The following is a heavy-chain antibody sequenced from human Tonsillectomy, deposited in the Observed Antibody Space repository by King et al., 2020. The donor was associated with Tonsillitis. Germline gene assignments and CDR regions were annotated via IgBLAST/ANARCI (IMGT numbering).Heavy chain of an antibody. Sequence: VQLVESGGGLVQPGGSLRLSCAASGFTFSTYAMSWVRQAPGKGLEWGSAISGSGASTYYAESVRGRFTISRDNSKNTLYLEMNSLRAEDTAVYNCAKAMGYSYLYYFDYCGQGTLVTVSS. CDR3: AKAMGYSYLYYFDY. D-gene: IGHD5-18*01. CDR2: ISGSGAST. V-gene: IGHV3-23*04. J-gene: IGHJ4*02. CDR1: GFTFSTYA.